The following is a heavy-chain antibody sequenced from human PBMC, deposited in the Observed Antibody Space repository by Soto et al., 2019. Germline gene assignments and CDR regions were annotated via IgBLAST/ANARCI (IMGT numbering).Heavy chain of an antibody. D-gene: IGHD1-1*01. V-gene: IGHV3-30*18. Sequence: GGSLRLSCAASGFTFSSYGMHWVRQAPGKGLEWVAVISYDGSNKYYVDSVKGRFTISRDNSKNTLYLQMNSLRAEDTAVYYCAKRGWNDAYYYYYMDVWGKGTTVTVSS. CDR1: GFTFSSYG. CDR3: AKRGWNDAYYYYYMDV. J-gene: IGHJ6*03. CDR2: ISYDGSNK.